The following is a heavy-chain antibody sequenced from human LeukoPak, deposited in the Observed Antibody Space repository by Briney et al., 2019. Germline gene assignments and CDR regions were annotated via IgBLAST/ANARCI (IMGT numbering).Heavy chain of an antibody. CDR2: INPNSGGT. CDR1: GYTFTGYY. CDR3: AHSLGYCSSTSCDRRYYMDV. V-gene: IGHV1-2*02. Sequence: ASVKVSCKASGYTFTGYYMHWVRQAPGQGLEWMGWINPNSGGTDYAQKFQGRVTMTRDTSISTAYMELSRLRSDDTAVYYCAHSLGYCSSTSCDRRYYMDVWGKGTTVTVSS. J-gene: IGHJ6*03. D-gene: IGHD2-2*01.